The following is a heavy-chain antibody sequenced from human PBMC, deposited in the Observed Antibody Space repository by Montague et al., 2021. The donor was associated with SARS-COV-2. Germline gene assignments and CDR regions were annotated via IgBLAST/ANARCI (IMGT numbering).Heavy chain of an antibody. D-gene: IGHD3-22*01. V-gene: IGHV4-59*03. CDR2: LYHSGAT. Sequence: SETLSLTCAVTGASMSPYHWSWIRQPPGKGLEWIGNLYHSGATNYNPSLESRVTMSVDTSKNQFSLNLISVTAADTAVYFCATSLGGGYYYFDYDFDDWGQGILVTVSA. J-gene: IGHJ4*02. CDR3: ATSLGGGYYYFDYDFDD. CDR1: GASMSPYH.